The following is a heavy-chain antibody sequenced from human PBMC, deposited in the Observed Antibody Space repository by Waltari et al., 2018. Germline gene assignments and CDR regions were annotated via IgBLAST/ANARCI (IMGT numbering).Heavy chain of an antibody. D-gene: IGHD5-18*01. Sequence: EEQLVESGGGLVQPGDSLRLSCAASGFTFSSYWMNWVRQAPGKGPLGVSRISSCARDTTYADSVKGRFTISGDNAKNTLYLQMNRLRAEDTAVYFCARVSRRTYRSPVPGRHYYYGMDVWGQGTTVTVSS. V-gene: IGHV3-74*03. CDR1: GFTFSSYW. J-gene: IGHJ6*02. CDR2: ISSCARDT. CDR3: ARVSRRTYRSPVPGRHYYYGMDV.